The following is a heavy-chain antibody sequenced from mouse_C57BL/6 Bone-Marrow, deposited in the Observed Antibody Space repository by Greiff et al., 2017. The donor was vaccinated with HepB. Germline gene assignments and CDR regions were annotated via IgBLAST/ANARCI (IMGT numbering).Heavy chain of an antibody. J-gene: IGHJ1*03. CDR2: IYPGSGST. D-gene: IGHD1-1*01. Sequence: QVQLQQPGAELVKPGASVKMSCKASGYTFTSYWITWVKQRPGQGLEWIGDIYPGSGSTNYNEKFKSKATLTVDTSSSTAYLQLRSLTSEDAAVYYCAGPNYGSSWGYFDVWGTGTTVTVSS. V-gene: IGHV1-55*01. CDR1: GYTFTSYW. CDR3: AGPNYGSSWGYFDV.